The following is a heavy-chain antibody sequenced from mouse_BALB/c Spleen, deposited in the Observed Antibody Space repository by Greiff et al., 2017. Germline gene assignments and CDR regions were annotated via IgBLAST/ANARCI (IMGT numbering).Heavy chain of an antibody. CDR3: ARFGYGNYDYAMDY. CDR1: GYTFTSYY. V-gene: IGHV1-53*01. J-gene: IGHJ4*01. Sequence: QVQLQQPGAELVKPGASVKLSCKASGYTFTSYYMYWVKQRPGQGLEWIGGINPYNGGTSYNQKFKGKATLTVDKSSSTAYMELLSLTSEDSAVYYCARFGYGNYDYAMDYWGQGTSVTVSS. D-gene: IGHD2-1*01. CDR2: INPYNGGT.